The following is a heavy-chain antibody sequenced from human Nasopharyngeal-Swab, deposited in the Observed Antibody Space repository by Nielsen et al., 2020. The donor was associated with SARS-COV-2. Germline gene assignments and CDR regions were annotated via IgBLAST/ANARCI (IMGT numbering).Heavy chain of an antibody. CDR3: ARHSLAVAGSKGAFDI. Sequence: SETLSLTYTVSGGSISSSSYYWGWIRQPPGKGLEWIGSIYYSGSTYYNPSLKSRVTISVDTSKNQFSLKLSSVTAADTAVYYCARHSLAVAGSKGAFDIWGQGTMVTVSS. CDR2: IYYSGST. D-gene: IGHD6-19*01. V-gene: IGHV4-39*01. CDR1: GGSISSSSYY. J-gene: IGHJ3*02.